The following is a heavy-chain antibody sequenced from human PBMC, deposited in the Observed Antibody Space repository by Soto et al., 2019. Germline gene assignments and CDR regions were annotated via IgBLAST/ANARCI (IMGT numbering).Heavy chain of an antibody. Sequence: PSETLSLTCTFSGGSISSSSYYWGWIRQPSGMGLEWIGQINHSGSANYNPSLRSRVIISIGTPKNQFSLELTSVTAADTGVYFCARTLGPQVTGYVDSDYRWTIDQWGQGTLVTVS. CDR3: ARTLGPQVTGYVDSDYRWTIDQ. CDR2: INHSGSA. D-gene: IGHD4-4*01. CDR1: GGSISSSSYY. J-gene: IGHJ4*02. V-gene: IGHV4-39*01.